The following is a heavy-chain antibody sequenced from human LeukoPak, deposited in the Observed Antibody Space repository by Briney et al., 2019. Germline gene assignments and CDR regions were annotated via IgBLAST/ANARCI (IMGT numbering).Heavy chain of an antibody. Sequence: SVKVSCKASGHTFTSYAISWVRQAPGQGLEWMGGIIPIFGTANYAQKFQGRVTITADESTSTAYMELSSLRSEDTAVYYCAREGGKALRYFDWLTPDAFDIWGQGTMVTVSS. CDR2: IIPIFGTA. J-gene: IGHJ3*02. CDR3: AREGGKALRYFDWLTPDAFDI. V-gene: IGHV1-69*13. D-gene: IGHD3-9*01. CDR1: GHTFTSYA.